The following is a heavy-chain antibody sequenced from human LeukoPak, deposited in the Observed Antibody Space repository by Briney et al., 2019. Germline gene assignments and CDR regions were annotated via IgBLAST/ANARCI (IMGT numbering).Heavy chain of an antibody. CDR2: INRSGST. CDR3: ARGSTRDL. D-gene: IGHD2/OR15-2a*01. V-gene: IGHV4-34*01. J-gene: IGHJ2*01. Sequence: SETLSLTCAVYGGSFSGYYWSWIRQPPGKGLEWIGEINRSGSTNYNPSLKSRVTISVDTSKNQFSLKLSSVTAADTAVYYCARGSTRDLWGRGTLVTVSS. CDR1: GGSFSGYY.